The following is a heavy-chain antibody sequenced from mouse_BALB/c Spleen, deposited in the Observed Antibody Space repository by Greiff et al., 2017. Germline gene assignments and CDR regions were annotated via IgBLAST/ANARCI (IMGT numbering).Heavy chain of an antibody. CDR2: IYPGNSDT. D-gene: IGHD1-1*01. CDR1: GYSFTSYW. J-gene: IGHJ4*01. V-gene: IGHV1-5*01. CDR3: TKVYYGSSYGHAMDY. Sequence: VQLQQSGTVLARPGASVKMSCKASGYSFTSYWMHWVKQRPGQGLEWIGAIYPGNSDTSYNQKFKGKAKLTAVTSASTAYMELSSLTNEDSAVYYCTKVYYGSSYGHAMDYWGQGTSVTVSS.